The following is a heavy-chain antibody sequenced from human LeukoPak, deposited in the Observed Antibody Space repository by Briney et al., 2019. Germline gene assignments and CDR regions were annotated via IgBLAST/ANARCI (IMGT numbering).Heavy chain of an antibody. CDR1: GGSISSSSYY. CDR3: ASLYYDYAWGRKEFDP. CDR2: IYYSGST. J-gene: IGHJ5*02. V-gene: IGHV4-39*01. D-gene: IGHD3-16*01. Sequence: PSETLSLTCTVSGGSISSSSYYWGWIRQPPGKGLEWIGSIYYSGSTYYNPSLKSRVTISVDTSKNQFSLKLSSVTAADTAVYYCASLYYDYAWGRKEFDPWGQGTLVTVSS.